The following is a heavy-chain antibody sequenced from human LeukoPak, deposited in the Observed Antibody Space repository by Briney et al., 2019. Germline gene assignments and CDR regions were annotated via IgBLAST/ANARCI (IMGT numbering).Heavy chain of an antibody. J-gene: IGHJ4*02. D-gene: IGHD3-22*01. CDR2: INSDGSST. CDR1: GFTFSSYW. V-gene: IGHV3-74*01. CDR3: AKDIRTMIVVVHDY. Sequence: GGSLRLSCAASGFTFSSYWMHWVRQAPGKRLVWVSRINSDGSSTSYADSVKGRFTISRDNAKNTLYLQMNSLRAEDTAVYYCAKDIRTMIVVVHDYWGQGTLVTVSS.